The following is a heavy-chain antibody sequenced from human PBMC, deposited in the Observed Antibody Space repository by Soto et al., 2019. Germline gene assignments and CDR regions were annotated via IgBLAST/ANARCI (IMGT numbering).Heavy chain of an antibody. D-gene: IGHD3-3*01. CDR1: GGSISSSY. CDR2: IYHSGST. J-gene: IGHJ4*02. Sequence: SETLSLTCTVSGGSISSSYWTWIRQPPGKGLEYVAYIYHSGSTNYNPSLKSRITISIDTAKNQFSLKLTSVTPADTAMYYCAKDGGGYDFWSGSLDWGQGTLVTSPQ. V-gene: IGHV4-59*01. CDR3: AKDGGGYDFWSGSLD.